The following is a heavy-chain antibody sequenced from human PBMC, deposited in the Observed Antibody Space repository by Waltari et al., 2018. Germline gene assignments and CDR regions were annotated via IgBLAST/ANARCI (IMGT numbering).Heavy chain of an antibody. CDR1: GYTFTGYY. CDR2: VNPNSGDT. V-gene: IGHV1-2*02. Sequence: QVHLMQSGAEVKKPGASVKVSCNTSGYTFTGYYMHWVRQAPGQGLEWMGWVNPNSGDTNYAQKFQGRVTMTGDTSISTAYMELSRLRSDDAAVYFCARELLVVTSPYYGLDVWGQGPTVTVSS. J-gene: IGHJ6*02. CDR3: ARELLVVTSPYYGLDV. D-gene: IGHD2-15*01.